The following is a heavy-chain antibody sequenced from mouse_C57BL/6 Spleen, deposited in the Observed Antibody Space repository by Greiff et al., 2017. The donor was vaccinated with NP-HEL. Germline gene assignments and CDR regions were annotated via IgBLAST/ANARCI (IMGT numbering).Heavy chain of an antibody. CDR2: IHPNSGST. V-gene: IGHV1-64*01. CDR1: GYTFTSYW. J-gene: IGHJ2*01. Sequence: QVQLKQSGAELVKPGASVKLSCKASGYTFTSYWMHWVKQRPGQGLEWIGMIHPNSGSTNYNEKFKSKATLTVDKSSSTAYMQLSILTSEDSAVYYCATITTVVGDFDYWGQGTTLTVSS. CDR3: ATITTVVGDFDY. D-gene: IGHD1-1*01.